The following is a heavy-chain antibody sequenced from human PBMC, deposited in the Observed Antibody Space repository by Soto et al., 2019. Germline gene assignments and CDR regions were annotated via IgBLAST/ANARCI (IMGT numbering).Heavy chain of an antibody. CDR1: GGSISSSSYY. J-gene: IGHJ4*02. V-gene: IGHV4-39*01. Sequence: SETPSLTCTVSGGSISSSSYYWGWIRQPPGKGLEWIGSIYYSGSTYYNPSLKSRVTISVDTSKNQFSLKLSSVTAADTAVYYCARLHGDRAVVTASFDYWGQGTLVTVSS. CDR2: IYYSGST. CDR3: ARLHGDRAVVTASFDY. D-gene: IGHD2-21*02.